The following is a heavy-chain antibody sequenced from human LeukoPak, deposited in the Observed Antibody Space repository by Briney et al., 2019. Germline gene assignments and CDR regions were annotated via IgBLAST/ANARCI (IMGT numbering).Heavy chain of an antibody. J-gene: IGHJ3*02. CDR2: ISAYNGNT. Sequence: ASVKVSCKASGYTFTSYGISWVRQAPGQGLEWMGRISAYNGNTNYAQKLQGRVTMTTDTSTSTAYMELRSLRSEDTAVYYCARGEGYSSRRGAFDIWGQGTMVTVSS. CDR1: GYTFTSYG. CDR3: ARGEGYSSRRGAFDI. V-gene: IGHV1-18*01. D-gene: IGHD6-13*01.